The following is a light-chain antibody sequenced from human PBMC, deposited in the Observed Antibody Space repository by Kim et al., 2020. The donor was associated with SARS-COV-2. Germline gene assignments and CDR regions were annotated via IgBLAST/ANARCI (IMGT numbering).Light chain of an antibody. Sequence: GKTVRITCQGDSHRRNDAGWYQQKPGQDTVLVMFDKDSRPSGIPDRFSGSSSGNTASLTITGAHAADEADYYCQSRDRDSTGNLYVFGPGTKVTVL. J-gene: IGLJ1*01. CDR2: DKD. CDR3: QSRDRDSTGNLYV. V-gene: IGLV3-19*01. CDR1: SHRRND.